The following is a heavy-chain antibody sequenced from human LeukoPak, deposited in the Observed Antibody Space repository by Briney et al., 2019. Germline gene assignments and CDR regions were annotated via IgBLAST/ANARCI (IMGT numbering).Heavy chain of an antibody. CDR3: ARHPPRDGSAFDY. Sequence: SETLSLTCTVSGGSISSGSYYWGWIRQPPGKGLEWFASMYYSGTTFYSPSLKSRVTISVDTSKNQLSLKLGSVTAADTAVYYCARHPPRDGSAFDYWGQGTLVTVSS. CDR2: MYYSGTT. J-gene: IGHJ4*02. CDR1: GGSISSGSYY. V-gene: IGHV4-39*01.